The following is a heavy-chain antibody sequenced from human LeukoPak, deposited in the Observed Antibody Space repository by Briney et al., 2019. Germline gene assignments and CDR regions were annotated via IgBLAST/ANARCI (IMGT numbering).Heavy chain of an antibody. D-gene: IGHD6-13*01. CDR1: GGSVSSGNYY. CDR2: MSNSGHT. J-gene: IGHJ4*02. V-gene: IGHV4-61*01. Sequence: SETLSLTCTVSGGSVSSGNYYGSWIRQPPGKGLEWIGFMSNSGHTDSTPSLKSRVTISVDTSKNQFSLKLNSVTAADTAVYYCARVSAAGTGPDYWGQGTLVTVSS. CDR3: ARVSAAGTGPDY.